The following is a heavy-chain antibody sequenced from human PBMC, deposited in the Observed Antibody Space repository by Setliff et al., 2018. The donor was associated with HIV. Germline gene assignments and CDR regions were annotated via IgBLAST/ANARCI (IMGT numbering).Heavy chain of an antibody. CDR2: IWYDGSNE. CDR3: ARDPRTDSSYAWFDS. V-gene: IGHV3-33*08. CDR1: GFTFSSYA. Sequence: PGGSLRLSCAASGFTFSSYAMHWVRQAPDKGLEWVAIIWYDGSNEYYADSVKGRFTISRDNAKNSLYLQMTSLRAEDTALYFCARDPRTDSSYAWFDSWGQGTLVTVSS. D-gene: IGHD6-6*01. J-gene: IGHJ5*01.